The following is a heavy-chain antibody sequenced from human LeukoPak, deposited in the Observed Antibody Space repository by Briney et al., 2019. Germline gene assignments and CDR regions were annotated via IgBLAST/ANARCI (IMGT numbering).Heavy chain of an antibody. CDR2: ISSGATTM. CDR3: ALLAVASDFDY. CDR1: GFMFRSFE. D-gene: IGHD6-19*01. J-gene: IGHJ4*02. Sequence: GGSLRLSCAASGFMFRSFEMYWVRQAPGKGLEWIAYISSGATTMYYADSVRGRFTISRDDAKNSLFLQMNSLRAEDTAVYYCALLAVASDFDYWGQGALVTVSS. V-gene: IGHV3-48*03.